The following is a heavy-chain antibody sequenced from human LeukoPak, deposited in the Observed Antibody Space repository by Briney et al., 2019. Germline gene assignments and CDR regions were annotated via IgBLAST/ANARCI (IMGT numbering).Heavy chain of an antibody. J-gene: IGHJ4*02. CDR3: ARDWVHCSGGTCSTDY. V-gene: IGHV3-21*01. CDR1: GFTFSSYS. Sequence: PGGSVRRSCAASGFTFSSYSMNWLRQTPGKGLEWVSSIGSTSSYIYYADSVKGRFTISRDNAKNSLSLQMNSLRAEDTAMYYCARDWVHCSGGTCSTDYWGQGTLVTVSS. D-gene: IGHD2-15*01. CDR2: IGSTSSYI.